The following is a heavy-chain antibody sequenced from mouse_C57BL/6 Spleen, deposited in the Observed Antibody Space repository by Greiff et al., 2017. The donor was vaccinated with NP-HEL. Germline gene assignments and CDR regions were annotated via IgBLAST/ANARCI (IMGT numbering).Heavy chain of an antibody. Sequence: VQRVESGAELVRPGTSVKVSCKASGYAFTNYLIEWVKQRPGQGLEWIGVINPGSGGTNYNEKFKGKATLTADKSSSTAYMQLSSLTSEDSAVYFCARFSNRFAYGGQGTLVTVSA. CDR1: GYAFTNYL. CDR2: INPGSGGT. J-gene: IGHJ3*01. CDR3: ARFSNRFAY. D-gene: IGHD2-5*01. V-gene: IGHV1-54*01.